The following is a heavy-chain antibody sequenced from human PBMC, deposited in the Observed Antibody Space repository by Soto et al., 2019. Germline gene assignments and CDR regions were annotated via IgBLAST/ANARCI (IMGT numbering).Heavy chain of an antibody. D-gene: IGHD3-22*01. Sequence: SETLSLTCAVYGGSFSDYYWTWIRQPPGKGLEWIGEIFRGGGPNYNPSLKSRVTISVDTSKNQFSLKLSSVTAADTAVYYCASYRALYYYDSSGPFDYWGQGTLVTVSS. CDR1: GGSFSDYY. CDR3: ASYRALYYYDSSGPFDY. V-gene: IGHV4-34*12. J-gene: IGHJ4*02. CDR2: IFRGGGP.